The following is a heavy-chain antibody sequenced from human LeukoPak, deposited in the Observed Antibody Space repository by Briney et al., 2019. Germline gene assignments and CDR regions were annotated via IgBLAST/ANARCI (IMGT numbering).Heavy chain of an antibody. D-gene: IGHD3-16*02. V-gene: IGHV3-7*01. Sequence: PGGSLRLSCAASGFAFGGNWMSLVRQAPGKGLGWLANIKEDGTEIYYVDSVKDRFTISRDNAKNSLYLQMNSLRAEETAVYYCVTDGRSFDFWGQGTLVTVSS. J-gene: IGHJ4*02. CDR3: VTDGRSFDF. CDR1: GFAFGGNW. CDR2: IKEDGTEI.